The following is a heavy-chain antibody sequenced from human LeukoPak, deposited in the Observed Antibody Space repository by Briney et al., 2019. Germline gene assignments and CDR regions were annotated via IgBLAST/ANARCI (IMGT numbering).Heavy chain of an antibody. V-gene: IGHV4-59*01. CDR2: IYYSGST. Sequence: SETLSLTCTVSGGSISSYYWSWIRQPPGKGLEWIGYIYYSGSTNYNPSLKSRVTISVDTSKNQFSVKLSSVPAADTAVYYCARGGRGIAAAGTFDYWGQGTLVTVSS. D-gene: IGHD6-13*01. CDR1: GGSISSYY. J-gene: IGHJ4*02. CDR3: ARGGRGIAAAGTFDY.